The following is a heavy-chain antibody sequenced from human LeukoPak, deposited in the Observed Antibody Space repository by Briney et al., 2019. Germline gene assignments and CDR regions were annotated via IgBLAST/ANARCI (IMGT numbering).Heavy chain of an antibody. D-gene: IGHD1-26*01. Sequence: ASVKVSCKASGGTFSSYAISWVRQAPGQGLEWMRGIIPIFGTANYAQKFQGRVTITADESTSTAYMELSSLRSEDTAVYYCASGIVGDRVPKYYYYGMDVWGQGTTVTVSS. CDR2: IIPIFGTA. J-gene: IGHJ6*02. V-gene: IGHV1-69*13. CDR1: GGTFSSYA. CDR3: ASGIVGDRVPKYYYYGMDV.